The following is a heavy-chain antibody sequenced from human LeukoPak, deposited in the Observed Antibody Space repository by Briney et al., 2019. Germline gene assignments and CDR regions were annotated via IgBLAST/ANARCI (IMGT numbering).Heavy chain of an antibody. J-gene: IGHJ6*03. CDR2: IDWDDDK. CDR3: ARIRPYSSSSLGYYMDV. D-gene: IGHD6-6*01. Sequence: SGPTLVNPTQTLTLTCTFSGFSLSTSGMRVSWIRQPPGKALEWLARIDWDDDKFYSTSLKTRLTISKDTSKNQVVLTMTNMDPVDIATYYCARIRPYSSSSLGYYMDVWGKGTTVTVSS. V-gene: IGHV2-70*04. CDR1: GFSLSTSGMR.